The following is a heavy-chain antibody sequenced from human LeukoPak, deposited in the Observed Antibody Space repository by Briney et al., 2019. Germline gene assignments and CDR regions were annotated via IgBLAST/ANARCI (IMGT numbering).Heavy chain of an antibody. Sequence: GGSLRLSCAASGFTVSSNYMSWVRQAPGKGLEWVSVIYSGGSTYYADSVKGRFTISRDNSKNTLYLQMNSLRAEDTAVYYCARGRYNWNDGGYFDCWGQGTLVTVSS. J-gene: IGHJ4*02. D-gene: IGHD1-1*01. CDR2: IYSGGST. CDR3: ARGRYNWNDGGYFDC. V-gene: IGHV3-53*01. CDR1: GFTVSSNY.